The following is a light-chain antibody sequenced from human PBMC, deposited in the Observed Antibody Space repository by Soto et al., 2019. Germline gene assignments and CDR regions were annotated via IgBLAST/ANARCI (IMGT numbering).Light chain of an antibody. J-gene: IGLJ2*01. V-gene: IGLV1-44*01. CDR1: SSDIGTNP. CDR2: RDN. CDR3: SAWDDSIYGPV. Sequence: QSVLTQPPSASGTPGQRVAISCSGGSSDIGTNPVNWYLHLPGAAPKLLIYRDNQRPSGVPDRFSGSKSGTSASLTISGLQSEDEADYFCSAWDDSIYGPVFGGGTKVTVI.